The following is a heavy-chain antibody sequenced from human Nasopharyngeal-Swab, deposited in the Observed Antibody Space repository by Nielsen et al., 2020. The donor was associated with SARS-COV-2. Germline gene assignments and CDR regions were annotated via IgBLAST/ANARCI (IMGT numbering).Heavy chain of an antibody. Sequence: GEALQMSCAASGFTFSSYSMNWVRQAPGKGLEWVSSISSSSSYIYYADSVKGRFTISRDNAKNSLYLQMKSLRVEDTAVYYCATNPLDIMATIGGYYYYYGMDVWGQGTTVTVSS. J-gene: IGHJ6*02. CDR1: GFTFSSYS. V-gene: IGHV3-21*01. CDR2: ISSSSSYI. CDR3: ATNPLDIMATIGGYYYYYGMDV. D-gene: IGHD5-12*01.